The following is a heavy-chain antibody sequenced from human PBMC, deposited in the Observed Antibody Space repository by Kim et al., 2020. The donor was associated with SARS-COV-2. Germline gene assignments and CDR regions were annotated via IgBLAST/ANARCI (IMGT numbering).Heavy chain of an antibody. J-gene: IGHJ3*02. Sequence: KGRFTDSRDNSKNPLYLQMSSRRAEDTAVYYCAKDPPNGYSDAFDIWGQGTMVTVSS. D-gene: IGHD6-13*01. V-gene: IGHV3-33*06. CDR3: AKDPPNGYSDAFDI.